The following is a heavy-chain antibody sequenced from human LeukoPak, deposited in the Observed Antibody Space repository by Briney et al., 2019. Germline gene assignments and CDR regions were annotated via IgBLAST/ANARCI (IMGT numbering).Heavy chain of an antibody. D-gene: IGHD6-19*01. CDR1: GFSFSSYG. J-gene: IGHJ2*01. Sequence: PGGSLRLSCQASGFSFSSYGMHWVRQAPGKGLEWVAVMWSDGSNKYYGDSFQGRFSISRDNAKNSLYLQMNSLRAEDTAVYYCARVFTAVAGRYFDLWGRGTLVTVSS. V-gene: IGHV3-33*01. CDR2: MWSDGSNK. CDR3: ARVFTAVAGRYFDL.